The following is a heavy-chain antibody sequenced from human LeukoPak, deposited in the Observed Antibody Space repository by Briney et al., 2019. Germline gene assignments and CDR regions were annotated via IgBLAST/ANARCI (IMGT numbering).Heavy chain of an antibody. CDR2: ISYDGSNK. CDR3: ARDDTMVRGVINNYFDY. CDR1: GFTFSSYA. J-gene: IGHJ4*02. D-gene: IGHD3-10*01. V-gene: IGHV3-30*04. Sequence: GGSLRLSCAASGFTFSSYAMHWVRQAPGKGLEWVAVISYDGSNKYYADSVRGRFTISRDNSKNTLYLKMNSLRAEGTAVYYCARDDTMVRGVINNYFDYWGQGTLVTVYS.